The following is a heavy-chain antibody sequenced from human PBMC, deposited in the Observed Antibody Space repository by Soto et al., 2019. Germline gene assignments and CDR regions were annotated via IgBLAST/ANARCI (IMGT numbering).Heavy chain of an antibody. CDR2: INAGNGNT. CDR1: GYTFTSYA. V-gene: IGHV1-3*05. J-gene: IGHJ4*02. Sequence: QVQLVQSGAEEKKPGASVKVSCKASGYTFTSYAMHWVRQAPGQSLEWMGWINAGNGNTKYSQKFQGRGTITRDTSATTAYMELSSLRSEDTAVYYCASGIVVVTALGYWGQGTLVTVSS. CDR3: ASGIVVVTALGY. D-gene: IGHD2-21*02.